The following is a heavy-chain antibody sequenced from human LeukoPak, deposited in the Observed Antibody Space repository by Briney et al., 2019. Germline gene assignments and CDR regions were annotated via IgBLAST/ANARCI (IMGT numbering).Heavy chain of an antibody. D-gene: IGHD1-1*01. V-gene: IGHV3-48*02. CDR1: GFTFSRYT. Sequence: GGSLRLSCSAPGFTFSRYTMNWVCQAPGKGLEWVSYISSGSGTIDYADTVKGRFTISRDNAKESLYLQMRSLRNEDTAVYYCARDRGVTTRPRGYFDSWGQGTLVTVSS. J-gene: IGHJ4*02. CDR3: ARDRGVTTRPRGYFDS. CDR2: ISSGSGTI.